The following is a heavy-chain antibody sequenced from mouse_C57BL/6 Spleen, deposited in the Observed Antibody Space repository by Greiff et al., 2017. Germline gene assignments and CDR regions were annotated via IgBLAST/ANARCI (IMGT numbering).Heavy chain of an antibody. CDR3: ARSDEHYYAMDY. CDR2: IDPSDSET. V-gene: IGHV1-52*01. Sequence: QFQLQQPGAELVRPGSSVKLSCKASGYTFTSYWMHWVKQRPIQGLEWIGNIDPSDSETHYNQKFKDKATLTVDKSSSTAYMQLSSLTSEDSAVYYCARSDEHYYAMDYWGQGTSVTVSS. CDR1: GYTFTSYW. J-gene: IGHJ4*01.